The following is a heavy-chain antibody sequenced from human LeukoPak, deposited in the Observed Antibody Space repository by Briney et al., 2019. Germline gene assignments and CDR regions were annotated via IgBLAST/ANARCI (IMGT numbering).Heavy chain of an antibody. CDR1: GGSISSYY. CDR3: ARQEIRCSSTSCYWTGFDY. V-gene: IGHV4-59*08. Sequence: PSETLSLTCNVSGGSISSYYWSWIRQPPGKGLEFIGYIYYSGSTNYNPSLKSRVTISIDTSKNQFSLKLSSVTAADTAVYYCARQEIRCSSTSCYWTGFDYWGQGTLVTVSS. D-gene: IGHD2-2*01. J-gene: IGHJ4*02. CDR2: IYYSGST.